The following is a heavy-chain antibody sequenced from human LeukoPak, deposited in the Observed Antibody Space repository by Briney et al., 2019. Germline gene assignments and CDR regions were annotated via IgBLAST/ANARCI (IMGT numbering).Heavy chain of an antibody. D-gene: IGHD5-18*01. V-gene: IGHV3-23*01. CDR1: GFTFSSYT. Sequence: GGSLRLSCAASGFTFSSYTMSWVRQAPGKGLEWVSTITTSDGNTYYADSVKGRFTISRDNSKNTLYLQMNSLRAEDTAVYYCARDHTAMVGTFDYWGQGTLVTVSS. CDR2: ITTSDGNT. J-gene: IGHJ4*02. CDR3: ARDHTAMVGTFDY.